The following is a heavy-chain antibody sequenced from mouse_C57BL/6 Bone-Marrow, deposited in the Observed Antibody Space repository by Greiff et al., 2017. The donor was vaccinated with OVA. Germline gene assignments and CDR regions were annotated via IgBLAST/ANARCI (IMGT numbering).Heavy chain of an antibody. Sequence: DVMLVESGGGLVQPGGSLKLSCAASGFTFSDYYMYWVRQTPEKRLEWVAYISNGGGSTYYPDTVKGRFTISRDNAKNNLYLQMIRLKSEATSMYYCARHEATVPLDYWGQGTTLTVSS. J-gene: IGHJ2*01. CDR3: ARHEATVPLDY. CDR1: GFTFSDYY. D-gene: IGHD1-1*01. CDR2: ISNGGGST. V-gene: IGHV5-12*01.